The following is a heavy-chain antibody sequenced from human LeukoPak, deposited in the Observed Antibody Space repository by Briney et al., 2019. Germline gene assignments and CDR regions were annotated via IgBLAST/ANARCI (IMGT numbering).Heavy chain of an antibody. Sequence: PERSLRLSCAASGFNLSSYAMHWVRQAPGKGLECLAVISHDGSNKYYADSVKGRFTISRDNSKNTLYLQMNSLRAEDTAVYYCAKEYCTNGVCYGVWFDYWGQGTLVTVSS. J-gene: IGHJ4*02. V-gene: IGHV3-30*07. CDR1: GFNLSSYA. CDR3: AKEYCTNGVCYGVWFDY. D-gene: IGHD2-8*01. CDR2: ISHDGSNK.